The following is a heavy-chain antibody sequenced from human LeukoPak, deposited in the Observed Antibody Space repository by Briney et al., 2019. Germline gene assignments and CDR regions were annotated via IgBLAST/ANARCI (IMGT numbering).Heavy chain of an antibody. D-gene: IGHD3-10*01. CDR1: GGSISNNNW. Sequence: PSETLSLTCSVSGGSISNNNWWSWVRQSPGKGLEWIGNIYHSGTTHYNPSLKSRATISVDKSKNQFSLKLNSVTAADTAVYYCAIKPPSGWFGTGWLDPWGQGTLVTVSS. J-gene: IGHJ5*02. CDR2: IYHSGTT. V-gene: IGHV4-4*02. CDR3: AIKPPSGWFGTGWLDP.